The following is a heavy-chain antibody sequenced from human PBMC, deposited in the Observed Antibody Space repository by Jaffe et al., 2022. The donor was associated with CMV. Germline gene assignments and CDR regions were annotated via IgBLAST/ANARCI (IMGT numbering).Heavy chain of an antibody. J-gene: IGHJ6*03. CDR1: GFTVSSNY. V-gene: IGHV3-53*02. D-gene: IGHD3-3*01. Sequence: EVQLVETGGGLIQPGGSLRLSCAASGFTVSSNYMSWVRQAPGKGLEWVSVIYSGGSTYYADSVKGRFTISRDNSKNTLYLQMNSLRAEDTAVYYCAREIRYDFWSGYSQPYYYYMDVWGKGTTVTVSS. CDR2: IYSGGST. CDR3: AREIRYDFWSGYSQPYYYYMDV.